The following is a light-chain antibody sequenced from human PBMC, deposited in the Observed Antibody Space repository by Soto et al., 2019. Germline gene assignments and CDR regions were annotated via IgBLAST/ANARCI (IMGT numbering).Light chain of an antibody. CDR2: GAS. CDR1: QSVSNNY. Sequence: EIVLTQSPGTLSLSPGERATLSCRASQSVSNNYLAWYQQTPGQAPRLLIYGASSMATGVPDRFSGSGSGTDFTLTISRLEPEDLAVYYCHQYSSSPNTFGQGTKLEIK. J-gene: IGKJ2*01. CDR3: HQYSSSPNT. V-gene: IGKV3-20*01.